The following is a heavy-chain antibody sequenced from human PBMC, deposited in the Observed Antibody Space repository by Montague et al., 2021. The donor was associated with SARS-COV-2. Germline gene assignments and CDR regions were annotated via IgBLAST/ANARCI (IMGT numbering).Heavy chain of an antibody. CDR1: GFTFSSYS. D-gene: IGHD3-10*01. CDR3: ARSPTHSGNYYNPDY. V-gene: IGHV3-21*05. CDR2: ISGSGDLS. J-gene: IGHJ4*02. Sequence: SLRLSCAASGFTFSSYSMTWVRQAPGKGLEWLSYISGSGDLSYSIDSVRGRFTIFRDNAKNSLYLHMNSLRADDTAVYYCARSPTHSGNYYNPDYWGQGTLVTVSS.